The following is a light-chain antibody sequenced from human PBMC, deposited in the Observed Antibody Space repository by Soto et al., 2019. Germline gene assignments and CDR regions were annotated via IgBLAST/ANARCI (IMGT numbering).Light chain of an antibody. CDR1: QDIRNF. CDR3: QKYSSVPV. CDR2: AAS. V-gene: IGKV1-27*01. Sequence: DIQMTQSPTSLSASVGDRVTITCRASQDIRNFVAWYQQKPGKAPKLLIYAASTLQSGVPSRFSGSGSGTDLTITINSLQPEDVATYSCQKYSSVPVFGPGTKVEIK. J-gene: IGKJ3*01.